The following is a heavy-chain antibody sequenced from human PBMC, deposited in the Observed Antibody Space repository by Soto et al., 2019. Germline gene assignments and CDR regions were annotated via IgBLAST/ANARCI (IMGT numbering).Heavy chain of an antibody. CDR1: GFTFSRYD. D-gene: IGHD3-10*01. J-gene: IGHJ4*02. V-gene: IGHV3-33*01. CDR2: IWYDGSNK. CDR3: ARGGESGDLDY. Sequence: QVQLVESGGGVVQPGRSLRLSCAASGFTFSRYDMHWVRQAPGKGLEWVAVIWYDGSNKYYADSVKGRFTISRDNSKNTLYLQMNSLRAEDTAVYYCARGGESGDLDYWGQGTLVTVSS.